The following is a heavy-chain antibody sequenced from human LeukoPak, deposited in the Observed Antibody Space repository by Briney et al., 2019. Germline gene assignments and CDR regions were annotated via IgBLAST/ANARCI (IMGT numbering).Heavy chain of an antibody. D-gene: IGHD4-17*01. CDR3: AKDDRDYGVAIDY. J-gene: IGHJ4*02. CDR2: ISGCGGST. CDR1: GFTFSSYA. Sequence: GGSLRLSCAASGFTFSSYAMSWVRQAPGKGLEWVSAISGCGGSTYYADSVKGRFTISRDNSKNTLYLQMNSLRAEDTAVYYCAKDDRDYGVAIDYWGQGTLVTVSS. V-gene: IGHV3-23*01.